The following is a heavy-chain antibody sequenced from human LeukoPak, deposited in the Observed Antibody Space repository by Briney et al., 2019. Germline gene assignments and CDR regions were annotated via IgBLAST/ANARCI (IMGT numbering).Heavy chain of an antibody. CDR2: IIPIFGTA. D-gene: IGHD2-2*01. Sequence: SVKVSCKASGGTFSSYAISWVRQAPGQGLEWMGGIIPIFGTANYAQKFQGRVTMTRNTSISTAYMELSSLRSEDTAVYYCARGLTRPARPWGCGIVVVPAARPMTFDPWGQGTLVTVSS. V-gene: IGHV1-69*05. CDR1: GGTFSSYA. J-gene: IGHJ5*02. CDR3: ARGLTRPARPWGCGIVVVPAARPMTFDP.